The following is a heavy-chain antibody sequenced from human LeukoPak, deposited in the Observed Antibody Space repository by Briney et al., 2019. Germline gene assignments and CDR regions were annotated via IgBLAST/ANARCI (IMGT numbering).Heavy chain of an antibody. CDR1: GFTFSSNW. Sequence: GGSLRLSCAASGFTFSSNWMHWVRQAPGKGLEWVSRINGDASSISYADSVKGRLTISRDNAENTLYLQMKSLRVEDTAVYYCARDPPAVAANTYGWGQGTLVAASS. CDR2: INGDASSI. J-gene: IGHJ4*02. CDR3: ARDPPAVAANTYG. D-gene: IGHD6-6*01. V-gene: IGHV3-74*01.